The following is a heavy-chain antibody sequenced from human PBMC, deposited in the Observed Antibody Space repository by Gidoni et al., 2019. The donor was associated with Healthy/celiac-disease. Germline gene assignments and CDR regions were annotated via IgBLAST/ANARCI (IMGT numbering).Heavy chain of an antibody. CDR2: ISYDGSNK. J-gene: IGHJ6*02. D-gene: IGHD2-2*02. Sequence: QVQLVESGGGVVQPGRSLRLSYAASGFTFRSYGMHWVRPAPGKGLEWVAVISYDGSNKYYADSVKGRFTISRDNSKNTLYLQMNSLRAEDTAVYYCAKAADRARGIVVVPAAIGNYYGMDVWGQGTTVTVSS. CDR3: AKAADRARGIVVVPAAIGNYYGMDV. CDR1: GFTFRSYG. V-gene: IGHV3-30*18.